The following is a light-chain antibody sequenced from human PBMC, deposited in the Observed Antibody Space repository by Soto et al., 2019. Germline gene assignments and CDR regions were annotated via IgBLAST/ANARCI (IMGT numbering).Light chain of an antibody. CDR3: QSYDSSLSGVV. V-gene: IGLV1-40*01. Sequence: QSVLTQPPSLSGAPGQRVTISCTGSSSNIGAGYDVHWYQHLPGTAPKLLIYGNSNRPSGVPDRFSGSKSGTSASLAITGLQAEDEADYYCQSYDSSLSGVVFGGGTKRTVL. J-gene: IGLJ3*02. CDR2: GNS. CDR1: SSNIGAGYD.